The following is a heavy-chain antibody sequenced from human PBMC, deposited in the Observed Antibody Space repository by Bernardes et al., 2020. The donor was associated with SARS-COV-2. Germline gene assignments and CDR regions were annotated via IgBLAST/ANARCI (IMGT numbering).Heavy chain of an antibody. CDR3: ARLGYYYYGMDV. V-gene: IGHV4-59*01. CDR2: IYYSGST. CDR1: GGSISNYY. J-gene: IGHJ6*02. Sequence: SETLSLTCTVSGGSISNYYWSWIRQPPGKGLEWIGYIYYSGSTKYNPSLKSRVTISLDTSKNQFSLKLSSVTAADTAVYSCARLGYYYYGMDVWGQGTTVTVSS.